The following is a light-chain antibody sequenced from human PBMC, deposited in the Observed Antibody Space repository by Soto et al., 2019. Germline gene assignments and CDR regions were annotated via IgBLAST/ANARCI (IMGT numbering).Light chain of an antibody. CDR3: HHRDNWPALS. J-gene: IGKJ4*01. V-gene: IGKV3-11*01. CDR2: DAS. CDR1: QSISSY. Sequence: EIVLTQSPATLSLSTGERATLSCRASQSISSYLAWYQQKPGQAPRLLIYDASKRATGIPARFSGSGSGTEFTLIISSREPEDFAVYYCHHRDNWPALSFGGGTKVEIK.